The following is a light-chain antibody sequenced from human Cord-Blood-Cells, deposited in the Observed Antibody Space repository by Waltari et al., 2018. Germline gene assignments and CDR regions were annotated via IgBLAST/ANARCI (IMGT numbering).Light chain of an antibody. CDR2: QDS. Sequence: SYELTQPPSVSVSPGQTASIICPGANLGDKYACWYQQKPGQSPVLVIYQDSKRPSGIPERFSGSNSGNTATLTISGTQAMDEADYYCQAWDSSTAWVFGGGTKLTVL. CDR1: NLGDKY. CDR3: QAWDSSTAWV. V-gene: IGLV3-1*01. J-gene: IGLJ3*02.